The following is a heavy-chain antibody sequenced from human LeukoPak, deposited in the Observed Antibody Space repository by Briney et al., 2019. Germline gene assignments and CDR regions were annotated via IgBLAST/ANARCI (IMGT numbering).Heavy chain of an antibody. CDR3: ARASCPGSCYYFDY. D-gene: IGHD2-15*01. J-gene: IGHJ4*02. Sequence: GASVKVSCKASGYTFTGYCMHWVRQAPGQGLEWMGWINPNSGGTNYAQKFQGRVTMTRDTSISTAYMELSRLRSDDTAVYYCARASCPGSCYYFDYWGQGTLVTVSS. CDR2: INPNSGGT. CDR1: GYTFTGYC. V-gene: IGHV1-2*02.